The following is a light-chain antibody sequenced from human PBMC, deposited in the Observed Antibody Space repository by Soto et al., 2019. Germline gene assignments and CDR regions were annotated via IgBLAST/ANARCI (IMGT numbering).Light chain of an antibody. CDR2: EVS. CDR3: SSYTSSSFVV. Sequence: QSALTQPASVSGSPGQSITISCTGTSSDVGGYNYVSWYQQHPGKAPKLMIYEVSNRPSGVSNRFSGSKSGNTASLTISGLQAEDEAAYYCSSYTSSSFVVFGGGTKVTVL. CDR1: SSDVGGYNY. V-gene: IGLV2-14*01. J-gene: IGLJ2*01.